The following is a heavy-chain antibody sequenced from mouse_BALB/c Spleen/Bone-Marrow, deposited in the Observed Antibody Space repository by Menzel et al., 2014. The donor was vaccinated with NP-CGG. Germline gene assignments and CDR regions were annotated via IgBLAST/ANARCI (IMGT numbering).Heavy chain of an antibody. J-gene: IGHJ4*01. Sequence: VQLQQSGPELVKPGASVKISCKTSGYTFTEYTMHWVKRSHGKSLEWIGGFNPNNGVTIYNQKFKGKATLTVDKSSSTAYMELRSLTSEDSAVYYCAIYYSDYPVMDYWGQGTSVAVSS. V-gene: IGHV1-18*01. D-gene: IGHD1-1*01. CDR2: FNPNNGVT. CDR1: GYTFTEYT. CDR3: AIYYSDYPVMDY.